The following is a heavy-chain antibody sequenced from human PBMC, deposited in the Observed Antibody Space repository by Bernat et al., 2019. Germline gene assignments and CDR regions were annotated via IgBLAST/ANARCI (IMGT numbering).Heavy chain of an antibody. J-gene: IGHJ4*02. V-gene: IGHV3-21*01. CDR2: ISSSSSYI. CDR3: AGQGYCSGGSCYGPDY. CDR1: GFTFSSHS. D-gene: IGHD2-15*01. Sequence: EVQLVESGGGLVKPGGSLRLSCAASGFTFSSHSMNWVRQAPGKGLEWVSSISSSSSYIYYADSVKGRFTISRDNAKNSLYLQMNSLRAEDTAVYYCAGQGYCSGGSCYGPDYWGQGTLVTVSS.